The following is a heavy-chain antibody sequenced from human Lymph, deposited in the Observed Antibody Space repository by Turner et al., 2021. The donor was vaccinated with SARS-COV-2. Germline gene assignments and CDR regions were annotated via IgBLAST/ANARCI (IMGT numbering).Heavy chain of an antibody. J-gene: IGHJ4*02. CDR2: ISYGGSDK. CDR3: ARDRDSSGWVDY. Sequence: QVQLVESGGGVVQPGGSLRLSCPASGFTFSSYAMHWVRQAPGKGLEWVAFISYGGSDKYYADSVKGRFTFSRDNSKNTLYLQMNSLRAEDTAVYYCARDRDSSGWVDYWGQGTLVTVSS. CDR1: GFTFSSYA. V-gene: IGHV3-30*04. D-gene: IGHD3-22*01.